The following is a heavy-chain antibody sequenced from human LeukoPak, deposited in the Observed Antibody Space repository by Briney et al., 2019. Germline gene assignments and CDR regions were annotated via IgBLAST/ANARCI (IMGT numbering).Heavy chain of an antibody. D-gene: IGHD5-18*01. CDR3: AKDRAMALDY. CDR2: ISYDGSNK. V-gene: IGHV3-30*18. J-gene: IGHJ4*02. Sequence: GGSLRLSCAASGFTFSSYGMHWVRQAPGKGLEWVAVISYDGSNKYYADSVKGRFTISRDNPKNTLYLQMNSLRAEDTAVYYCAKDRAMALDYWGQGTLVTVSS. CDR1: GFTFSSYG.